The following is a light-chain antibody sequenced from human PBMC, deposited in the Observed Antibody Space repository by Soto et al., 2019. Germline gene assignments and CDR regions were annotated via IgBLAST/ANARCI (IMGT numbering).Light chain of an antibody. Sequence: DIQMTQSPSTLSGSVGDRVTITCRASQTIGSWFAWYQQQPGKAPKLLIYKASTLKSGVPSRFSGSGSGTEFTLTISSLQPDDFATYYCQHYNSYSEAFGQGTKVDI. J-gene: IGKJ1*01. CDR2: KAS. CDR3: QHYNSYSEA. CDR1: QTIGSW. V-gene: IGKV1-5*03.